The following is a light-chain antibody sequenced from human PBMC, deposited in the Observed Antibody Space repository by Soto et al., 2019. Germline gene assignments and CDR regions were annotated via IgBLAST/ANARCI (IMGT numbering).Light chain of an antibody. CDR3: QQYNNWPPVLT. J-gene: IGKJ4*01. V-gene: IGKV3-15*01. CDR2: GAS. CDR1: QRVSSN. Sequence: EIVMTQSPATLSVSPGERATLSCRASQRVSSNLAWYQQKPGQAPRLLIYGASTRATGIPARFSGSGSGTEFTLTISSLQSEDFAVYYGQQYNNWPPVLTFGGGTKVEIK.